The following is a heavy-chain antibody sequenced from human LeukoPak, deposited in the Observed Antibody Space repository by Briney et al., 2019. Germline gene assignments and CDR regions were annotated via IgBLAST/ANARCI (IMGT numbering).Heavy chain of an antibody. V-gene: IGHV3-21*01. Sequence: PGGSLTLSCEDSGVTFCRYTMNWVRQAPGKGLEGVSSIDSGSSYIYYTDSVKGRFTVSRDNAKKSLYLQMNSLRAEDTAVYFCARGTTVTTVRYFDLWGRGTLVTVSS. CDR3: ARGTTVTTVRYFDL. CDR2: IDSGSSYI. D-gene: IGHD4-17*01. CDR1: GVTFCRYT. J-gene: IGHJ2*01.